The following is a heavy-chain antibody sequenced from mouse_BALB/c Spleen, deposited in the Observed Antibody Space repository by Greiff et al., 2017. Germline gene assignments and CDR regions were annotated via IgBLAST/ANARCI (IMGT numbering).Heavy chain of an antibody. CDR1: GFTFSSYA. D-gene: IGHD4-1*01. J-gene: IGHJ2*01. V-gene: IGHV5-6-5*01. CDR3: ARVRETGYFDY. Sequence: DVKLVESGGGLVKPGGSLKLSCAASGFTFSSYAMSWVRQTPEKRLEWVASISSGGSTYYPDSVKGRFTISRDNARNILYLQMSSLRSEDTAMYYCARVRETGYFDYWGQGTTLTVSS. CDR2: ISSGGST.